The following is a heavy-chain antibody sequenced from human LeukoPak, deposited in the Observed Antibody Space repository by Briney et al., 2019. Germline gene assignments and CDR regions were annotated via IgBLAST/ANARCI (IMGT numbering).Heavy chain of an antibody. D-gene: IGHD6-19*01. CDR3: AKSQWLANWFDP. V-gene: IGHV3-23*01. Sequence: GGSLRLSCAASGFTFSSYAMSWVRQAPGKGLEWVSAISGSGGSTYYADSVKGRLTISRDNSKNTLYLQMNSLRAEDTAVYYCAKSQWLANWFDPWGQGTLVTVSS. CDR1: GFTFSSYA. J-gene: IGHJ5*02. CDR2: ISGSGGST.